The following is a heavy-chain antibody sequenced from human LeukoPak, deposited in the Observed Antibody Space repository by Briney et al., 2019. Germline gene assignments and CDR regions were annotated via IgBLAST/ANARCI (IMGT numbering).Heavy chain of an antibody. Sequence: GGSLRLSCAASGFTFSSYAMSWVRQAPGKGLEWVSAISGSGGSTYYADSVKGRFTISRDNSKNTLYLQMNSLRAKDTAVYYCAKALRLIAVAPAWDFDYWGQGTLVTVSS. V-gene: IGHV3-23*01. J-gene: IGHJ4*02. D-gene: IGHD6-19*01. CDR2: ISGSGGST. CDR1: GFTFSSYA. CDR3: AKALRLIAVAPAWDFDY.